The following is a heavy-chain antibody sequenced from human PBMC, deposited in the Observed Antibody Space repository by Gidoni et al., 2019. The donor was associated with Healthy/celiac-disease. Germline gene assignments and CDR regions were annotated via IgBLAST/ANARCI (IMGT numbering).Heavy chain of an antibody. J-gene: IGHJ4*02. D-gene: IGHD6-13*01. V-gene: IGHV4-34*01. CDR3: ARGRRGSWYYYFDY. CDR1: GGSFSGYY. CDR2: INHSGST. Sequence: QVQLQQWGAGLLKPSETLSLTCAVYGGSFSGYYWSWIRQPPGKGLEWIGEINHSGSTNYNPSLKSRVTISVDTPKNQFSLKLSSVTAADTAVFYCARGRRGSWYYYFDYWGQGTLVTVSS.